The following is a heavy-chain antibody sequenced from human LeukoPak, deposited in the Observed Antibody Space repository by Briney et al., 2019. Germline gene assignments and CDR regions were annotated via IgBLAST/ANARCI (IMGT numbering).Heavy chain of an antibody. J-gene: IGHJ4*02. CDR1: GFTFSSYW. D-gene: IGHD2/OR15-2a*01. Sequence: GGSPRLSCAASGFTFSSYWMSWVRQAPGKGLEWVANIKHDGSEKYYVDSVKGRFTISRDNAKDSLYLQMNSLRAQDTAVYYCARANSLGYWGQGTLVTVSS. CDR2: IKHDGSEK. V-gene: IGHV3-7*01. CDR3: ARANSLGY.